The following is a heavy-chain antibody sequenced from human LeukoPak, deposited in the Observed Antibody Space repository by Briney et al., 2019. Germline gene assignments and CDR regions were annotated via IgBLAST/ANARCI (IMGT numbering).Heavy chain of an antibody. J-gene: IGHJ4*02. CDR3: AKDERSYYYGSGSLDY. D-gene: IGHD3-10*01. CDR2: ISGSGGST. Sequence: GGTLRLSCAASRFTFSSYGMSWVRQAPGKGLEWVSAISGSGGSTYYADSVKGRFTISRDNSKNTLYLQMNSLRAEDTAVYYCAKDERSYYYGSGSLDYWGQGTLVTVSS. V-gene: IGHV3-23*01. CDR1: RFTFSSYG.